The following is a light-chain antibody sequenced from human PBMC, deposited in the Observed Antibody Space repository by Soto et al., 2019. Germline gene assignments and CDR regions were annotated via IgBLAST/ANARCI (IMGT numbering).Light chain of an antibody. J-gene: IGKJ1*01. CDR2: KAS. CDR3: QHYNSYSEA. V-gene: IGKV1-5*03. Sequence: DIQMTQSPYTLSGSVGDSVTLTCRASQTISSWLAWYQQKPGKAPKLLIYKASTLKSGVPSRFGGSGSGTEFTLTISSLQPDDFATYYCQHYNSYSEAFGQGTKVDIK. CDR1: QTISSW.